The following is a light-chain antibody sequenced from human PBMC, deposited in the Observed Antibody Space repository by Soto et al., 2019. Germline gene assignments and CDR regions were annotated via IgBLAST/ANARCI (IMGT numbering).Light chain of an antibody. CDR2: GAS. V-gene: IGKV3-20*01. CDR3: QQYGGASWT. J-gene: IGKJ1*01. Sequence: DIVLTQSPGPLSLSPGERASLSCRASQSVSSSYLVWYQQKPGQAPRLLIYGASSWATGIPDRFVGSGSGTDFTLTISRLEPEDFAVYYCQQYGGASWTFGQGTKVDIK. CDR1: QSVSSSY.